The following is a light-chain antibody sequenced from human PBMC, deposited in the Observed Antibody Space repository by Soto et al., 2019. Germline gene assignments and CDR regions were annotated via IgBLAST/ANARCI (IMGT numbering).Light chain of an antibody. J-gene: IGKJ1*01. Sequence: EIVMTQSPATLSVSPGQSATLSCRASQSVNNKLVWYQQKPGQAPRLLIYASSTRATGVPVRFSGSGSGTKFTLTISSLQSEDFAVYYCQQYHHWKTFGQGTKVDIK. CDR3: QQYHHWKT. CDR1: QSVNNK. CDR2: ASS. V-gene: IGKV3-15*01.